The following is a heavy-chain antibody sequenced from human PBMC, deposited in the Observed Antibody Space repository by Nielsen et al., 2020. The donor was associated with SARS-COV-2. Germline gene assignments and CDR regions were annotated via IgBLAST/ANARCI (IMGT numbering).Heavy chain of an antibody. CDR2: INQSGSA. Sequence: SETLSLTCAVYGGSLSDYYWTWIRQSPGKGLEWIGEINQSGSANYSPSLKSRITISLDRSNNQFSLKLTSVTAADTAIYYCARVSYYPSTYNYFDYWGQGTLVTVSS. CDR3: ARVSYYPSTYNYFDY. J-gene: IGHJ4*02. V-gene: IGHV4-34*01. CDR1: GGSLSDYY. D-gene: IGHD2/OR15-2a*01.